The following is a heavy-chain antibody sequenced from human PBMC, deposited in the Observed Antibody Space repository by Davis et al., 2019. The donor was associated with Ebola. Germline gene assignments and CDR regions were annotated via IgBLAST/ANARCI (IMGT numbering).Heavy chain of an antibody. CDR1: GGSFSGYY. J-gene: IGHJ6*02. D-gene: IGHD1-26*01. Sequence: SETLSLTCAVYGGSFSGYYWSWIRQPPGKGLEWFGEINHSGSTNYNPSLKSRVAISVDTSKNQFSLKLSSVTAADTAVYYCARIGAIGGAGAHYYYYGMDVWGQGTTVTVSS. CDR3: ARIGAIGGAGAHYYYYGMDV. V-gene: IGHV4-34*01. CDR2: INHSGST.